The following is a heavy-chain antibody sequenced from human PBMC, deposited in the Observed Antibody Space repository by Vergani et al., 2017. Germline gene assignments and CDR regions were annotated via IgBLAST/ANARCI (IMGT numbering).Heavy chain of an antibody. J-gene: IGHJ4*02. CDR1: GFTFGDHA. Sequence: EVHLVESGGGLVQPGRSLRLSCTGSGFTFGDHAMSWVRQAPGKGLEWVGFMRSRDFGGTTEYTEYAASVRDRFVFSRDDSKSIAYLQMDSLKTEDTAVYYCTRGVYTASACWTDYWGQGTLVTVSS. CDR2: MRSRDFGGTT. CDR3: TRGVYTASACWTDY. D-gene: IGHD2-21*02. V-gene: IGHV3-49*04.